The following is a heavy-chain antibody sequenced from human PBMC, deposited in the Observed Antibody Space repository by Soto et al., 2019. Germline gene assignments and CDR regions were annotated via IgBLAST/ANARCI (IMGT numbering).Heavy chain of an antibody. Sequence: QVQLVESGGGVVQPGRSLRLSGAASGFTFSSYAMHWVRQAPGKGLEWVAVISYDGSNKYYADSVKGRFTISRDNSKNTLYLQMNSLRAEDTAVYYCARDTYSSGHGAFAIWGQGTMVTVSS. V-gene: IGHV3-30-3*01. CDR3: ARDTYSSGHGAFAI. CDR2: ISYDGSNK. D-gene: IGHD6-19*01. CDR1: GFTFSSYA. J-gene: IGHJ3*02.